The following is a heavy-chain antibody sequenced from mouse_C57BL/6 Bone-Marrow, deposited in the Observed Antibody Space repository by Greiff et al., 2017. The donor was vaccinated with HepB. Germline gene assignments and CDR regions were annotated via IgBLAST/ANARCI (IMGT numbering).Heavy chain of an antibody. V-gene: IGHV3-5*01. J-gene: IGHJ4*01. CDR2: IYYSGTI. Sequence: VQLKESGPGLVKPSQTVFLTCTVTGISITTGNYRWSWIRQFPGNKLEWIGYIYYSGTITYNPSLTSRTTITKDTPKNQFFLEMNSLTAEDTATDYCARDLEYDDAAYYAMDYWGQGTSVTVSS. D-gene: IGHD2-4*01. CDR3: ARDLEYDDAAYYAMDY. CDR1: GISITTGNYR.